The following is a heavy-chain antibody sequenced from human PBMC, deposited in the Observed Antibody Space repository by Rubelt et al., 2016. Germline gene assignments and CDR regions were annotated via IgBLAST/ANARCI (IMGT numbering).Heavy chain of an antibody. J-gene: IGHJ6*02. CDR2: INHSGST. CDR1: GGSFSGYY. CDR3: ARVGGVANLVRGMDV. V-gene: IGHV4-34*01. Sequence: QVQLQQWGAGLLKPSETLSLTCAVYGGSFSGYYWSWIRQPPGKGLEWIGEINHSGSTNYNPSLKSRVTISVEPSKNQFSLKLSSVTAADTAVYYCARVGGVANLVRGMDVWGQGTTVTVSS. D-gene: IGHD2-15*01.